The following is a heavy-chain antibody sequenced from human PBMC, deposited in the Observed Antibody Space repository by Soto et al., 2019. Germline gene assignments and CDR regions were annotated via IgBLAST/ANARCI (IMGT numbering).Heavy chain of an antibody. D-gene: IGHD2-8*01. CDR3: ATGSPQAWSLDF. J-gene: IGHJ4*02. CDR2: IIPILGIP. Sequence: QFQLVQSGAEVRKPGSSVKVSCKASGLTFSSESVSWVRQAPGQGREGMGRIIPILGIPNVAQTFHGRLTITADKSSDTAYRDLNNLRYEDTALYFCATGSPQAWSLDFWGQGTLVSVSS. CDR1: GLTFSSES. V-gene: IGHV1-69*02.